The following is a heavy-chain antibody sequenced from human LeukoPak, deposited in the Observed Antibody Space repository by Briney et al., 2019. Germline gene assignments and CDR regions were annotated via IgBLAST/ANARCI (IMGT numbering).Heavy chain of an antibody. CDR1: GFTVSSNY. D-gene: IGHD1-26*01. V-gene: IGHV3-9*01. CDR3: AKDGGSYFGVRYYFDY. CDR2: ISWNSGSI. Sequence: PGGSLRLSCAASGFTVSSNYMSWVRQAPGRGLEWVSGISWNSGSIGYADSVKGRFTISRDNAKNSLYLQMNSLRAEDTALYYCAKDGGSYFGVRYYFDYWGQGTLVTVSS. J-gene: IGHJ4*02.